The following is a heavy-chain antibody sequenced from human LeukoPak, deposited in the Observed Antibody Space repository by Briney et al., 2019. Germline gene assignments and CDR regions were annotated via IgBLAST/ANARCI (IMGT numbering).Heavy chain of an antibody. Sequence: PGGSLRLSCAASGFTFSSYGMHWVRQAPGKGLEWVAVIWCDGSNKYYADSVKGRFTISRDNSKNTLYLQMNSLRAEDTAVYYCAKDIIRGGITNGSPLGYWGQGTLVTVSS. CDR3: AKDIIRGGITNGSPLGY. CDR2: IWCDGSNK. D-gene: IGHD2-8*01. J-gene: IGHJ4*02. CDR1: GFTFSSYG. V-gene: IGHV3-33*06.